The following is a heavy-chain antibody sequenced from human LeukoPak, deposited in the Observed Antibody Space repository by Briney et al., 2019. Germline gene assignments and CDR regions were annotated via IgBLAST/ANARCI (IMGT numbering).Heavy chain of an antibody. CDR3: AKYERATSDAFDV. Sequence: GGSLRLSCAASGFTFSSYDMSWVRQAPGKGLERVSHISGSGGNTYYADSVKGRFTISRDNSKNTLYLQTNSLRAEDTAVYYCAKYERATSDAFDVWGQGTMVAVSS. CDR1: GFTFSSYD. J-gene: IGHJ3*01. V-gene: IGHV3-23*01. CDR2: ISGSGGNT. D-gene: IGHD2-2*01.